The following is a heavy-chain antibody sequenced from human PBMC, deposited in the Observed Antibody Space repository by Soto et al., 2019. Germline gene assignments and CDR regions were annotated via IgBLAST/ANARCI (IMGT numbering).Heavy chain of an antibody. V-gene: IGHV4-34*01. Sequence: SETLSLTCAVYGGSFSGYYWSWIRQPPGKGLEWIGEINHSGSTNYNPSLKSRVTISVDTSKNQFSLKLTSVTAADTAVYYCASHLRPTNWGGGYFDYWGQGPLVTVSS. CDR3: ASHLRPTNWGGGYFDY. J-gene: IGHJ4*02. CDR2: INHSGST. CDR1: GGSFSGYY. D-gene: IGHD7-27*01.